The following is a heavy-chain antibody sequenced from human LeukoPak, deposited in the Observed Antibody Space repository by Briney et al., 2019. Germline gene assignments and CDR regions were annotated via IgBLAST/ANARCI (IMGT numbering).Heavy chain of an antibody. V-gene: IGHV3-21*01. CDR2: ISSGSSAI. CDR3: ARGHTAVTRHFDF. Sequence: GGSLRLSCAASGISFSNYSMTWVRQAPGKGLEWVSIISSGSSAIFSADALKGRFTISRDDAKNLLYLDMNSLRAEDTAVYYCARGHTAVTRHFDFWGQGTLVTVSS. D-gene: IGHD4-17*01. J-gene: IGHJ4*02. CDR1: GISFSNYS.